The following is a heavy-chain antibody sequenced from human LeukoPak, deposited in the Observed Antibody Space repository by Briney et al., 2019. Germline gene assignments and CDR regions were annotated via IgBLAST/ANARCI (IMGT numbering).Heavy chain of an antibody. Sequence: ASVNVSCKASGYTFIDYYIHWVRQAPGQGLEWMGWINPSSGGTNYAQKFQGRVTMTRDTSISTAYMELSRLTSDDTAVYYCATLGYCSGGSCSQGDYWGQGTLVTVSS. J-gene: IGHJ4*02. V-gene: IGHV1-2*02. D-gene: IGHD2-15*01. CDR1: GYTFIDYY. CDR3: ATLGYCSGGSCSQGDY. CDR2: INPSSGGT.